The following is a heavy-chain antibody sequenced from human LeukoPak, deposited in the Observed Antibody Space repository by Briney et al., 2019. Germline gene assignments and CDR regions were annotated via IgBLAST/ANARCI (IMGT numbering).Heavy chain of an antibody. CDR3: ARRYLPQWLVFDAFDI. D-gene: IGHD6-19*01. Sequence: GESLKISCKGSGYSFTSYWIGWVRQMPGKGLEWMGIIYPGDSDTRYSPSFQGQVTISADKSISTAYLQWSSLKASDTAMYYCARRYLPQWLVFDAFDIWGQGTMVTVSS. CDR2: IYPGDSDT. CDR1: GYSFTSYW. V-gene: IGHV5-51*01. J-gene: IGHJ3*02.